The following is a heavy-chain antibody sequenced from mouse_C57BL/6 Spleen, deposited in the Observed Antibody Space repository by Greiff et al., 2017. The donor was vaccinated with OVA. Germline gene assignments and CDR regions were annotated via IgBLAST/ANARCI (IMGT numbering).Heavy chain of an antibody. J-gene: IGHJ2*01. CDR1: GYAFSSSW. CDR2: IYPGDGDT. D-gene: IGHD1-1*01. V-gene: IGHV1-82*01. CDR3: ARDYYGSSLYYFDY. Sequence: VQLQQSGPELVKPGASVKISCKASGYAFSSSWMNWVKQRPGKGLEWIGRIYPGDGDTNYNGKFKGKATLTADKSSSTAYRQLSSLTSEDSAVYFCARDYYGSSLYYFDYWGQGTTLTVSS.